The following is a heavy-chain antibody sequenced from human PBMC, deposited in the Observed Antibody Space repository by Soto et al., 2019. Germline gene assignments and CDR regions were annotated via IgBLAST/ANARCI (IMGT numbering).Heavy chain of an antibody. D-gene: IGHD2-15*01. CDR3: ARTILVGPHTGFDY. J-gene: IGHJ4*02. CDR2: INPTGDSP. V-gene: IGHV1-46*01. Sequence: QVQLVQSGAEVKKPGASVRVSCTASGNTLSTDYMHWIRQAPGQGLEWMGVINPTGDSPSYAQKFQGRITMTRDTSQTPYLELSSLTSGDTAVYFSARTILVGPHTGFDYWGQGSLVTVSS. CDR1: GNTLSTDY.